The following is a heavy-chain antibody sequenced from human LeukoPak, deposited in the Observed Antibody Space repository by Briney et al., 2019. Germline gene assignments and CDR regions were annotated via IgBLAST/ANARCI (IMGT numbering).Heavy chain of an antibody. CDR3: ARGNYYGSGSYLGYWYFDL. CDR2: ISAYNGNT. D-gene: IGHD3-10*01. J-gene: IGHJ2*01. CDR1: GYTFTSYG. V-gene: IGHV1-18*01. Sequence: ASVKVSCKASGYTFTSYGISWVRQAPGQGLEWMGWISAYNGNTNYAQKFQGRVTITRNTSISTAYMELSSLRSEDTAVYYCARGNYYGSGSYLGYWYFDLWGRGTLVTVSS.